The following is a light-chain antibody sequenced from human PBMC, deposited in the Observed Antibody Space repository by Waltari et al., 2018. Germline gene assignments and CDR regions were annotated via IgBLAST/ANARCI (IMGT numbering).Light chain of an antibody. Sequence: DIQMTQSPSSLSASVGDRVNITCRASQSMNNYLNWYQQKPGKAPNLLIYGASSLQSGVPSRFSGIGSGTEFTLTISSLQPEDFATYYCQQSYSIPWTFGQGTKVEIK. CDR3: QQSYSIPWT. CDR1: QSMNNY. CDR2: GAS. V-gene: IGKV1-39*01. J-gene: IGKJ1*01.